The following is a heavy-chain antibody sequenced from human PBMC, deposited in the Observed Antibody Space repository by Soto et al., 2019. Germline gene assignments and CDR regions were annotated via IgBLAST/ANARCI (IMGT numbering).Heavy chain of an antibody. V-gene: IGHV1-69*02. CDR3: ARSEDVVRGVIKIPSDV. J-gene: IGHJ6*02. D-gene: IGHD3-10*01. CDR2: IIPILGIA. CDR1: GGTFSSYT. Sequence: QVQLVQSGAEVKKPGSSVKVSCKASGGTFSSYTISWVRQAPGQGLEWMGRIIPILGIANYAQKFQGRVTITADKYTSTAYMELSSLRSDDTAVYYCARSEDVVRGVIKIPSDVWGQGTTVTVSS.